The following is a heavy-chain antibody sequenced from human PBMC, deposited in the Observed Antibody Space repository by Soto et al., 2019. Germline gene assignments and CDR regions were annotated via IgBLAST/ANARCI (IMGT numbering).Heavy chain of an antibody. V-gene: IGHV4-30-4*01. CDR1: GGSISSGDYY. D-gene: IGHD4-4*01. CDR3: AREEASRAVTKPYPDY. Sequence: PSETLSLTCTVSGGSISSGDYYWSWIRQPPGKGLEWIGYIYYSGSTYYNPSLKSRVTISVDTSKNQFSLKLSSVTAADTAVYYCAREEASRAVTKPYPDYWGQGTLVTVLL. CDR2: IYYSGST. J-gene: IGHJ4*02.